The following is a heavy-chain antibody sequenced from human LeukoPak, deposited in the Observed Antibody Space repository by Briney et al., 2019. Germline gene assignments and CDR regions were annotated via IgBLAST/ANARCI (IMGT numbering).Heavy chain of an antibody. J-gene: IGHJ4*02. CDR1: AGSISGSSYY. CDR2: IYHSGRT. CDR3: ARQGDYYDSSGAHGPFDY. D-gene: IGHD3-22*01. Sequence: SSETLSLTCSVSAGSISGSSYYWGWIRQPPGKGLEWIGSIYHSGRTYYNPSLKSRVTMSVDTSKNQFSLTLSSVTAADTAVYYCARQGDYYDSSGAHGPFDYWGQGTLVTVSS. V-gene: IGHV4-39*01.